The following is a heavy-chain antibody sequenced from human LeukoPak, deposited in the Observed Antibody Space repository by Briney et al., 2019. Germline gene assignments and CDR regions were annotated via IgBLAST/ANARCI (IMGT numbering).Heavy chain of an antibody. D-gene: IGHD3-10*01. CDR3: ARVLLWFGELSERVS. V-gene: IGHV3-48*03. J-gene: IGHJ5*02. CDR1: GFTFSSYE. CDR2: ISSSGSTI. Sequence: PGGSLRLSCAASGFTFSSYEMNWVRQAPGKGLEGVSYISSSGSTIYYADSVKGRFTVSRDNAKNSLYLQMNSLRAEDTAVYYCARVLLWFGELSERVSWGQGTLVTVSS.